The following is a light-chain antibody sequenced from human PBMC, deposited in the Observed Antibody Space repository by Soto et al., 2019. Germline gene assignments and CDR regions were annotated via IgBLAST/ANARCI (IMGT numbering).Light chain of an antibody. CDR3: QQYDRSPYT. J-gene: IGKJ2*01. Sequence: EIVLTQSPGTLSLSPGERATLSCRASQSVSSTSLAWYQQKPGQAPRLLIYSASSRATGIPARFSGSGSGTDFSLTIRRLEPEDFAVYYCQQYDRSPYTFGQGTKLEIK. CDR1: QSVSSTS. CDR2: SAS. V-gene: IGKV3-20*01.